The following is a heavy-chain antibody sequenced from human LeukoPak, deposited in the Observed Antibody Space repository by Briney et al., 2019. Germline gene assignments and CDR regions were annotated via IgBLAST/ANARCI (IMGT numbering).Heavy chain of an antibody. CDR3: AKERGGQWLVRVVDY. J-gene: IGHJ4*02. CDR1: GFTFSSYA. CDR2: ISGSGGST. Sequence: PGGSLRLSSAASGFTFSSYAMSWVRQAPGKGLEWVSAISGSGGSTYYADSVKGRFTISRDNSKNTLYLQMNSLRAEDTAVYYCAKERGGQWLVRVVDYWGQGTLVTVSS. D-gene: IGHD6-19*01. V-gene: IGHV3-23*01.